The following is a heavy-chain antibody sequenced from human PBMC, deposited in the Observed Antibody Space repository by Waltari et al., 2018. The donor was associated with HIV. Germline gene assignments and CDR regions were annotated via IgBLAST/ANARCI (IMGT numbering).Heavy chain of an antibody. Sequence: QLQMQESGPGLVKPSETLSLPYSVSGGSISSSDYYWGWFRQSPGKGLEWIGNIYYGGSTYYNPSLQSRVTISVDTSKNQFSLRLNSVTAADTAVYFCARHLRGHGFLAKLYYFDFWGQGALVTVSS. CDR2: IYYGGST. CDR1: GGSISSSDYY. V-gene: IGHV4-39*01. J-gene: IGHJ4*02. CDR3: ARHLRGHGFLAKLYYFDF. D-gene: IGHD3-3*01.